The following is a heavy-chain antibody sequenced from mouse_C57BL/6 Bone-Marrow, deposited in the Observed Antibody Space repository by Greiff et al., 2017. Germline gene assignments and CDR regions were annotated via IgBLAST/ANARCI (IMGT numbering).Heavy chain of an antibody. CDR2: IDPSDSDT. V-gene: IGHV1-69*01. CDR3: AREYWYFDV. J-gene: IGHJ1*03. CDR1: GYTFTSYW. Sequence: QVQLQQPGAELVMPGASVKLSCKASGYTFTSYWMHWVKQRPGQGLEWIGEIDPSDSDTNYNQKFKGKSTLTVDKSSSTAYMQLSSLTSEDSAVYYCAREYWYFDVWGTGTTVTVSS.